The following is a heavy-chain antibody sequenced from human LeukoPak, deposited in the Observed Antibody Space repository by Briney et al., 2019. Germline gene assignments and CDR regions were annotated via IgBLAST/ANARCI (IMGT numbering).Heavy chain of an antibody. CDR2: ISGSGGST. CDR1: GFTFSSYA. D-gene: IGHD5-18*01. V-gene: IGHV3-23*01. Sequence: PGGSLRPSCAASGFTFSSYAMSWVRQAPGTGLEWVSAISGSGGSTYYADSVKGRFTISRDNSKNTLYLQMNSLRAEDTAVYYCAKDLRRGIQLWLDYWGQGTLVTVSS. CDR3: AKDLRRGIQLWLDY. J-gene: IGHJ4*02.